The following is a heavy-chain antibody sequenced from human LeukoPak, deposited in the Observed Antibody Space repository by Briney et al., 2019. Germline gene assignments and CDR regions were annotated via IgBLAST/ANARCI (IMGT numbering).Heavy chain of an antibody. J-gene: IGHJ4*02. D-gene: IGHD5-12*01. CDR2: ISGSGGST. Sequence: AGGSLRLSCAASGFTFSSYAMSWVRQAPGKGLEWVSAISGSGGSTYYADSVKGRFTISRDNSKNTLYLQMNSLRAEDTAVYYCAKDQGDGYNEVYFDYWGQGTLVTVSS. CDR3: AKDQGDGYNEVYFDY. CDR1: GFTFSSYA. V-gene: IGHV3-23*01.